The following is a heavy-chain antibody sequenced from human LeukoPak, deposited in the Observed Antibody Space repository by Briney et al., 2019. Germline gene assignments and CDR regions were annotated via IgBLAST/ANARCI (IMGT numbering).Heavy chain of an antibody. J-gene: IGHJ5*02. V-gene: IGHV4-34*01. CDR2: INHSGST. CDR3: ARNDIAAAGYNWFDP. D-gene: IGHD6-13*01. Sequence: SETPSLTCAVYGGSFSGYYWSWIRQPPGKGLEWIGEINHSGSTNYNPSLKSRVTISVDTSKNQFSLKLSSVTAADTAVYYCARNDIAAAGYNWFDPWGQGTLVTVSS. CDR1: GGSFSGYY.